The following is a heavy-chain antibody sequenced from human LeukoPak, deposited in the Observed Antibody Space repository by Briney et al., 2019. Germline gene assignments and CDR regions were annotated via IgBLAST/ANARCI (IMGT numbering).Heavy chain of an antibody. V-gene: IGHV1-69*05. CDR1: GGTFSSYA. D-gene: IGHD3-22*01. Sequence: VASVTVSCKASGGTFSSYAISWVRQAPGQGLEWMGGIIPVFGTANYAQKLQGRVTMTTDTSTSTAYMELRSLRSDDTAVYYCARDEGSSGYYYVARFDYWGQGTLVTVSS. CDR2: IIPVFGTA. J-gene: IGHJ4*02. CDR3: ARDEGSSGYYYVARFDY.